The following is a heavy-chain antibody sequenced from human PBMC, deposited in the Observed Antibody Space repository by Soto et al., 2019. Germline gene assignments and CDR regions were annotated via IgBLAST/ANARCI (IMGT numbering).Heavy chain of an antibody. CDR3: ARGGTPIDY. Sequence: QVHLVQSGAEVKKPGASLKVSCKASGSTFTNIGISWVRQAPGQELEWMVWISAYNGNTNDAQKFQGRFNTTTVTATSTAYMELRSLSSDDTAVYYCARGGTPIDYWCQGTLVTVS. J-gene: IGHJ4*02. D-gene: IGHD2-15*01. CDR2: ISAYNGNT. V-gene: IGHV1-18*01. CDR1: GSTFTNIG.